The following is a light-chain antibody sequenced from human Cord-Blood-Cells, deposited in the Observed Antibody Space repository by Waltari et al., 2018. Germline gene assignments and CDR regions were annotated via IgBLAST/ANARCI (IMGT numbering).Light chain of an antibody. Sequence: QSALTQPASVSGSPGQSITISCTGTSSDVGSYNLFSWYQQHPGKAPKLMIDEGSKRPSGVSNRFSGSKSGNTASLTISGLQAEDEADYYCCSYAGSSTHYVFGTGTKVTVL. CDR1: SSDVGSYNL. J-gene: IGLJ1*01. V-gene: IGLV2-23*01. CDR2: EGS. CDR3: CSYAGSSTHYV.